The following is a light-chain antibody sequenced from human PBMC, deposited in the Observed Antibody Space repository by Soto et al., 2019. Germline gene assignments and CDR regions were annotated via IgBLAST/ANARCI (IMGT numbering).Light chain of an antibody. CDR3: QQRINWPLT. Sequence: EIVLTQSPATLSLSPGDRATLSCRASRSISSNLAWYQQKPGQAPRLLIYGASNRATGIPARFSGSGSGTDFTLTISSLEPEDFAVYYCQQRINWPLTFGGGTKVEIK. J-gene: IGKJ4*01. V-gene: IGKV3-11*01. CDR2: GAS. CDR1: RSISSN.